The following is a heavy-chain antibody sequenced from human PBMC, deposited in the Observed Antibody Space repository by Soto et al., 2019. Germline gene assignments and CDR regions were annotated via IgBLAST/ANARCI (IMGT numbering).Heavy chain of an antibody. J-gene: IGHJ4*02. CDR3: AKDLSRRPFWSGYYYFDY. V-gene: IGHV3-23*01. Sequence: PGGSLRLSCAASGFTFSSYAMSWVRQAPGKGLEWVSAISGSGGSTYYADSVKGRFTISRDNSKNTLYLQMNSLRAEDTAVYYCAKDLSRRPFWSGYYYFDYWGQGTLVTVSS. CDR1: GFTFSSYA. D-gene: IGHD3-3*01. CDR2: ISGSGGST.